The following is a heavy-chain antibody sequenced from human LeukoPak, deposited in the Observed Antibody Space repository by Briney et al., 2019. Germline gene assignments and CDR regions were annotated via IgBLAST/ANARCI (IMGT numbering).Heavy chain of an antibody. CDR1: GGSISSYY. Sequence: PSETLSLTCTVSGGSISSYYWSWIRQPPGKGLEWIGYIYYSGSTNYNPSLKSRVTISVDTSKNQFSLKLSSVTAADTAVYYCARSPSYLRVLRWFDPWGQGTLVTVSS. CDR2: IYYSGST. V-gene: IGHV4-59*01. D-gene: IGHD3-10*01. CDR3: ARSPSYLRVLRWFDP. J-gene: IGHJ5*02.